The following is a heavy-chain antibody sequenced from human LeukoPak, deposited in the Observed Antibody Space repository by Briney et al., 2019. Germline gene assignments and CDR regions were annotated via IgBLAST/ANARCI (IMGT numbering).Heavy chain of an antibody. CDR3: ATTFTIFGPFDP. D-gene: IGHD3-3*01. CDR1: GDSIISSSYY. Sequence: SETLSLTCTVSGDSIISSSYYWGWIRQPPGKGLEWIGSIYYSGSTYYNPSLKTRVTISVDTSKNQFSLKLSSVTAVDTAVYYCATTFTIFGPFDPWGQGTLVTVSS. V-gene: IGHV4-39*01. J-gene: IGHJ5*02. CDR2: IYYSGST.